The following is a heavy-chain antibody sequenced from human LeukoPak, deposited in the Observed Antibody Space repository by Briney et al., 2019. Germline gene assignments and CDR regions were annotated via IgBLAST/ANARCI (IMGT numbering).Heavy chain of an antibody. CDR1: GFTFSSYS. J-gene: IGHJ4*02. D-gene: IGHD1-26*01. Sequence: GGSLRLSCAASGFTFSSYSMHWVRQAPGKGLEGVSYISSSSSTIYYADPVKGRFTISRDNAKNSLYLHMNRLRAEDTAVYYCARDQGGSYYRWGDYWGQGTLVTVSS. V-gene: IGHV3-48*01. CDR2: ISSSSSTI. CDR3: ARDQGGSYYRWGDY.